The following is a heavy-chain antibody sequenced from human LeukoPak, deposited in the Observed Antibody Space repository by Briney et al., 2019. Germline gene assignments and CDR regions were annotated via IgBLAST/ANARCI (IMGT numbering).Heavy chain of an antibody. CDR2: IYSGGST. V-gene: IGHV3-66*01. Sequence: GGSLRLSCAASGFTVSSNYMNWVRQAPGKGLEWVSVIYSGGSTYYADSVKGRFTISRDNSKNTLYLQMNSLRAEDTAVYYCARDILGYCSGGSCYVPWGQGTLVTVSS. D-gene: IGHD2-15*01. CDR3: ARDILGYCSGGSCYVP. CDR1: GFTVSSNY. J-gene: IGHJ4*02.